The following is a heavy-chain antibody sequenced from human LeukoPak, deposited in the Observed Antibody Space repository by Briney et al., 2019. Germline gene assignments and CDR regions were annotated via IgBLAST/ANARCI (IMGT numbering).Heavy chain of an antibody. Sequence: GGSLRLSCAASGFTFSSYDMPWVRQVTGKGLEWVSAISSAGKTYYPGSVKGRFTISRENAKNSLYLQMNSLRDGDTAVYYCARGTGTAATYFQHWGQGTLVTVSS. J-gene: IGHJ1*01. V-gene: IGHV3-13*01. CDR3: ARGTGTAATYFQH. D-gene: IGHD6-13*01. CDR2: ISSAGKT. CDR1: GFTFSSYD.